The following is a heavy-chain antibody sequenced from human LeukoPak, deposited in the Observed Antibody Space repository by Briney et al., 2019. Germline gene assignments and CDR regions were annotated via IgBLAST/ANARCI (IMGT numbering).Heavy chain of an antibody. D-gene: IGHD5-24*01. J-gene: IGHJ4*02. V-gene: IGHV4-61*02. CDR1: GGSISSGSYY. CDR3: ARGRDGYNYGTDY. CDR2: IYTSGGT. Sequence: SETLSLTCTVPGGSISSGSYYWSWIRQPAGKGLEWIGRIYTSGGTNYNPSLKSRVTISVDTSKNQFSLKLSSVTAADTAVYYCARGRDGYNYGTDYWGQGTLVTVSS.